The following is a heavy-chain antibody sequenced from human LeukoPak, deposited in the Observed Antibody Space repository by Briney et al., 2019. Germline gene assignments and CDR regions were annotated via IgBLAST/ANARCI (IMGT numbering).Heavy chain of an antibody. CDR2: ISGSGGST. CDR3: AKDGDQWLPTYYFDY. D-gene: IGHD6-19*01. CDR1: GFTFSSYA. V-gene: IGHV3-23*01. Sequence: GGSLRLSCAASGFTFSSYAMSWVRQAPGKGLEWVSAISGSGGSTYYADSVKGRFPISRDNSKNTLYLQMNSLRAEDTAVYYCAKDGDQWLPTYYFDYWGQGTLVTVSS. J-gene: IGHJ4*02.